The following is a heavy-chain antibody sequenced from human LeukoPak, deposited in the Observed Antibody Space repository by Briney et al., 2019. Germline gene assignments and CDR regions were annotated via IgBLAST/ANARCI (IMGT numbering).Heavy chain of an antibody. D-gene: IGHD3-3*01. CDR3: ATRLLYRKSFDY. Sequence: ASVKVSCKVSGYTLTELSMHWVRQAPGKGLAWMGGFDPEDGETIYAQKFQGRVTMTEDTSTDTAYMELSSLRSEDTAVYYCATRLLYRKSFDYWGQGTLVTVSS. CDR2: FDPEDGET. V-gene: IGHV1-24*01. J-gene: IGHJ4*02. CDR1: GYTLTELS.